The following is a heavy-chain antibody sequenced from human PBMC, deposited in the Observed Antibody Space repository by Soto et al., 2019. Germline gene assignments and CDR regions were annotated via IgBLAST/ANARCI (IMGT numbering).Heavy chain of an antibody. CDR2: IYKSTTT. CDR3: ARGRYCLTGRCFPNWFDS. CDR1: GGSFSGYY. D-gene: IGHD2-15*01. J-gene: IGHJ5*01. Sequence: PSETLSLTCAVYGGSFSGYYWAWIRQPPGQALEYIGYIYKSTTTYYNPSFESRVAISLDTSKSQFSLTVTSVTAADTAVYFCARGRYCLTGRCFPNWFDSWGQGTLVTVSS. V-gene: IGHV4-34*09.